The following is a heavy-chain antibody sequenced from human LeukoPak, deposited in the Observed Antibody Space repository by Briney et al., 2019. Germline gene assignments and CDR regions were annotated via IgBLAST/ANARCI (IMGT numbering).Heavy chain of an antibody. D-gene: IGHD6-13*01. Sequence: ASVKVSCKASGYTFTSYYMHWVRQAPGQGLEWMGIINPSGGSTSYAQKFQGRVTMTRDTSTSTVYMELSSLRSEDTAVYYCARDLGYSSSWYAVYYYYYGMDVWGQGTTVTVSS. CDR1: GYTFTSYY. CDR2: INPSGGST. V-gene: IGHV1-46*01. J-gene: IGHJ6*02. CDR3: ARDLGYSSSWYAVYYYYYGMDV.